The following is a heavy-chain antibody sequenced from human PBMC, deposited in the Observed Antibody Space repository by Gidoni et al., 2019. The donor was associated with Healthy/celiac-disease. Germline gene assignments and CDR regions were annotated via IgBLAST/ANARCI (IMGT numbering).Heavy chain of an antibody. CDR2: IIPIFGTA. Sequence: QVQLVQSGAEVKKPGSSVKVSCQASGGTFSSYAISWVRQAPGQGLEWMGGIIPIFGTANYAQKFQGRVTITADESTSTAYMELSSLRSEDTAVYYCARFIVGATMYYYYYYGMDVWGQGTTVTVSS. CDR3: ARFIVGATMYYYYYYGMDV. CDR1: GGTFSSYA. D-gene: IGHD1-26*01. J-gene: IGHJ6*02. V-gene: IGHV1-69*01.